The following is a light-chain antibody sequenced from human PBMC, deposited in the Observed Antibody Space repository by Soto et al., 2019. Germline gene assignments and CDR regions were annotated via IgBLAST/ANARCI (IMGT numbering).Light chain of an antibody. J-gene: IGKJ4*01. CDR3: QQRSNWPLT. CDR1: QSVNTY. V-gene: IGKV3-11*01. Sequence: EIVLTQSPATLSLSPGERATLSCRASQSVNTYLAWYQQRPGQAPRLLMYDASNRATGIPARFSGRGSGTDFTLPLDSLEPADFAVYYCQQRSNWPLTFGGGTKVEIK. CDR2: DAS.